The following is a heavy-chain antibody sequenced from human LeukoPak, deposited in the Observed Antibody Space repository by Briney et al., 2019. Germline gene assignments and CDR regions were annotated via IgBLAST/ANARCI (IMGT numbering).Heavy chain of an antibody. Sequence: SETLSLTCTVSGYSINSGYYWGWIRQPPGKGLEWVGSIYHSGSTYYNPSLKSQLTMSLDTSKNQFSLKLSSVTAADTAVYYCARDGPYYYDSSGYYDAFDIWGQGTMVTVSS. D-gene: IGHD3-22*01. CDR1: GYSINSGYY. CDR2: IYHSGST. J-gene: IGHJ3*02. CDR3: ARDGPYYYDSSGYYDAFDI. V-gene: IGHV4-38-2*02.